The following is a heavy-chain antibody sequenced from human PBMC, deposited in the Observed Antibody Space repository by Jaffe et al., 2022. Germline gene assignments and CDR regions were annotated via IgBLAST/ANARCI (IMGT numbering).Heavy chain of an antibody. CDR2: IYHSGST. D-gene: IGHD3-10*01. J-gene: IGHJ5*02. Sequence: QLQLQESGSGLVKPSQTLSLTCAVSGGSISSGGYSWSWIRQPPGKGLEWIGYIYHSGSTYYNPSLKSRVTISVDRSKNQFSLKLSSVTAADTAVYYCARVSGEYYYGSGSNNWFDPWGQGTLVTVSS. V-gene: IGHV4-30-2*01. CDR1: GGSISSGGYS. CDR3: ARVSGEYYYGSGSNNWFDP.